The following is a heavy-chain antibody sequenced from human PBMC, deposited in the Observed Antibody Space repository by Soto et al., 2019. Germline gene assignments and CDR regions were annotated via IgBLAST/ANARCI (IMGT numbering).Heavy chain of an antibody. V-gene: IGHV1-46*01. CDR3: AREYATPGPSYSRDV. CDR2: LNPGLGST. Sequence: QVQLVQSGAEVNKPGASVKLSCKTSGYTFTTYYVHWVRQAPGQGLEWMGILNPGLGSTTYAQKFQGRVTMTKETSISTGIMEQSSLRSDDTTVYYCAREYATPGPSYSRDVWGQGTPVTVSS. CDR1: GYTFTTYY. D-gene: IGHD4-4*01. J-gene: IGHJ6*02.